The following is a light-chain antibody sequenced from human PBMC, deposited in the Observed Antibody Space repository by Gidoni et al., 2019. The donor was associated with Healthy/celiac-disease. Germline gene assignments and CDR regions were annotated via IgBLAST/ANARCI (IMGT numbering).Light chain of an antibody. CDR2: DVS. CDR3: SSYTSSSTRV. V-gene: IGLV2-14*03. Sequence: QSALTQPASVSGSPGQSITIACPGTSSDVGGYSYVSWYQQHPGKAPKLMIYDVSNRPSGVSNRFSGSKSGNTASLTISGLKAEDEADYYCSSYTSSSTRVFGGGTKLTVL. CDR1: SSDVGGYSY. J-gene: IGLJ2*01.